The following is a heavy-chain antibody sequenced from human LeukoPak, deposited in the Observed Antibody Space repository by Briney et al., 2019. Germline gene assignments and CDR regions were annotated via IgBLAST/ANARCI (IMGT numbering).Heavy chain of an antibody. CDR1: GFTFDDYA. J-gene: IGHJ5*02. V-gene: IGHV3-43*02. CDR3: AKEAKNWNYSWFDP. CDR2: ISGDGGST. D-gene: IGHD1-7*01. Sequence: GGSLRLSCAASGFTFDDYAMHWVRQAPGKGLEWVSLISGDGGSTYYADSVKGRFTISRDNSKNSLYLQMNSLRTEDTALYYCAKEAKNWNYSWFDPWGQGTLVTVSS.